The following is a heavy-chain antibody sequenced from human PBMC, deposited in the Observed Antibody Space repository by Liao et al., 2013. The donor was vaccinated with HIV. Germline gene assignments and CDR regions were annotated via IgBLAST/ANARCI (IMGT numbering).Heavy chain of an antibody. V-gene: IGHV4-61*02. J-gene: IGHJ2*01. D-gene: IGHD2-8*01. Sequence: QLQVQESGPGLVKPSETLSLTCTVSGDSISSNSYYWSWLRQPAGKGLEWIGHIYTTGNTKYNPSLKSRVTMSVDTSKIQFSLRLSSVTAADTAVYYCARSNLRDWYFDLWGLAPWSLSPQ. CDR3: ARSNLRDWYFDL. CDR1: GDSISSNSYY. CDR2: IYTTGNT.